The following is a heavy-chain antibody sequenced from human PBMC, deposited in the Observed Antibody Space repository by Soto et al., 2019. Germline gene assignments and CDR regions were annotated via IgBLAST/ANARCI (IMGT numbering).Heavy chain of an antibody. CDR1: GYTFTSYA. CDR3: ARVGTDTIFGVVIQYWYFDL. V-gene: IGHV1-3*01. D-gene: IGHD3-3*01. CDR2: INAGNGNT. J-gene: IGHJ2*01. Sequence: ASVKVSCKASGYTFTSYAVHWVRQAPGQRLEWMGWINAGNGNTKYSQKFQGRVTITRDTSASTAYMELSSLRSEDTAVYYCARVGTDTIFGVVIQYWYFDLWGRGTLVTSPQ.